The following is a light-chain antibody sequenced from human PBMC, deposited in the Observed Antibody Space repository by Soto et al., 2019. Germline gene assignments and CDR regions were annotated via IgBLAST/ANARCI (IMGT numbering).Light chain of an antibody. Sequence: DIQMTQSPYTLSASVGDRVTITCRASQSISGWLAWYQQKPGKAPKLLIYDDSSLESGVPSRFSGSGSGTEFSLTISRLQPDDFATYYCQQYNSYSVNAFGQGTKLEIK. V-gene: IGKV1-5*01. J-gene: IGKJ2*01. CDR3: QQYNSYSVNA. CDR1: QSISGW. CDR2: DDS.